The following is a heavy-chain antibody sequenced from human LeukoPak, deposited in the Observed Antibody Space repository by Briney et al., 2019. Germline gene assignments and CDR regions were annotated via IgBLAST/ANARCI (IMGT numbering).Heavy chain of an antibody. D-gene: IGHD6-13*01. V-gene: IGHV1-18*01. J-gene: IGHJ4*02. CDR3: SRDLPYSSSWESIDY. Sequence: ASVKVSCKAYGYTFTSYGINWLRQAPGQGPEWMGWISAYNGNTKYAQNLQGRVTMTTDTSTSTAYMELRSLRSDDTAVYYCSRDLPYSSSWESIDYWGQGTLATVSS. CDR1: GYTFTSYG. CDR2: ISAYNGNT.